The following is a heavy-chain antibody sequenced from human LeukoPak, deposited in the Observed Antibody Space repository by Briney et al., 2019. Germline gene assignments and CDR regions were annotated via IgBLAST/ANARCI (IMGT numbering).Heavy chain of an antibody. D-gene: IGHD2-15*01. J-gene: IGHJ3*01. CDR2: IYHSGST. CDR1: GYSISSGYF. Sequence: PSETLSLTCAVSGYSISSGYFWGLIRQPPGKGLEWIGSIYHSGSTYYNPSLKSRVTISVDTSKNQFSLKLSSVTAADTAVYYCAIDGARYCSGGSCSDAFDFWGQGTMVTVSS. CDR3: AIDGARYCSGGSCSDAFDF. V-gene: IGHV4-38-2*02.